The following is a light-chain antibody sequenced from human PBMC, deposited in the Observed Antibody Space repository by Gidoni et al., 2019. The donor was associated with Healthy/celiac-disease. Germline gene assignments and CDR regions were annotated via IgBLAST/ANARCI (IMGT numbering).Light chain of an antibody. CDR2: DVS. CDR3: CSYAGSYTFVV. V-gene: IGLV2-11*01. CDR1: SSDVGGYNY. J-gene: IGLJ2*01. Sequence: PGQSLTISCTGTSSDVGGYNYVSWYQQHPGKAPKLMIYDVSKRPSGVPDRFSGSKSGNTASLTISGLQAEDEADYYCCSYAGSYTFVVFGGGTKLTVL.